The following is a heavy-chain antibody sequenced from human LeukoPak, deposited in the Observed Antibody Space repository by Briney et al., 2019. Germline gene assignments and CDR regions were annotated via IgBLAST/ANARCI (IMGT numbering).Heavy chain of an antibody. CDR1: GYTFTSYY. J-gene: IGHJ4*02. D-gene: IGHD1-26*01. CDR2: INPNSGGT. V-gene: IGHV1-2*02. Sequence: GASVKVSCKASGYTFTSYYMHWVRQAPGQGLEWMGWINPNSGGTNYAQKFQGRVTMTRDTSISTAYMELSRLRSDDTAVYYCARDRSGSGSYHGNFDYWGQGTLVTVSS. CDR3: ARDRSGSGSYHGNFDY.